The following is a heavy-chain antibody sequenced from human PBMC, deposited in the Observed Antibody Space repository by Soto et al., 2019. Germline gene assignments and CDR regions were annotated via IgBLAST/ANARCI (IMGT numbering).Heavy chain of an antibody. V-gene: IGHV3-23*01. CDR1: GFTFSSYA. CDR3: AKAATYCDSTSCLRPANPDV. D-gene: IGHD2-2*01. CDR2: ISDSGVST. Sequence: EVQLLESGGDLVQSGGSLRLSCAASGFTFSSYAMTWVRQAPGKGLEWVSAISDSGVSTYYTDSVKGRFTISRDNSKNTLYLQMNSLRAEDTAVYFCAKAATYCDSTSCLRPANPDVWCQVTTVTVSS. J-gene: IGHJ6*02.